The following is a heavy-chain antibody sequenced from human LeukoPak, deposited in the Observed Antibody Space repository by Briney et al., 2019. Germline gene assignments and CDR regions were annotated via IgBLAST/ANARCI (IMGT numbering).Heavy chain of an antibody. CDR2: INHSGST. D-gene: IGHD3-10*01. CDR1: GGSFSGYY. J-gene: IGHJ4*02. V-gene: IGHV4-34*01. Sequence: KPSETLSLTCAVYGGSFSGYYWSWIRQPPGKGLEWIGEINHSGSTNYNPSLKSRVTISVDTSKNQFSLKLSSVTAADTAVYYCASPGSGIRFDYWGQGTLVTVS. CDR3: ASPGSGIRFDY.